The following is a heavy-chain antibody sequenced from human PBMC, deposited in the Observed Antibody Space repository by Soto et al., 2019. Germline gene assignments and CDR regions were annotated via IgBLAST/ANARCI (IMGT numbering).Heavy chain of an antibody. Sequence: PGKTLSLTCTVSGGSVISYYWSWIRHPPGRGLEWIGFIYYAGSTKYNPSLNSRVTISVDTSKNQFSLTVTSVTAADTAVYYCAGRIVATEPFDYSGQGTLVTVSS. V-gene: IGHV4-59*08. CDR1: GGSVISYY. CDR2: IYYAGST. D-gene: IGHD5-12*01. CDR3: AGRIVATEPFDY. J-gene: IGHJ4*02.